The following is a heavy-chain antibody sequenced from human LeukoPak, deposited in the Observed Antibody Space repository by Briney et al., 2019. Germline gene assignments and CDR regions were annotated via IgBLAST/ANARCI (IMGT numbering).Heavy chain of an antibody. D-gene: IGHD1-26*01. CDR1: GFTFSSYA. V-gene: IGHV3-23*01. CDR2: ISGSGGST. Sequence: GGSLRLSCAASGFTFSSYAMSWVRRAPGKGLEWVSAISGSGGSTYYADSVKGRFTISRDNSKNTLYLQMNSLRAEDTAVYYCAKMRGSYMYYFDYWGQGTLVTVSS. CDR3: AKMRGSYMYYFDY. J-gene: IGHJ4*02.